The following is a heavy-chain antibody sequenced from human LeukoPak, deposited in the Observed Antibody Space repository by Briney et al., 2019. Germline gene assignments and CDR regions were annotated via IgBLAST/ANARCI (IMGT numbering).Heavy chain of an antibody. CDR3: ARESYYYDSSGYSEPHYYYYYGMDV. J-gene: IGHJ6*02. Sequence: EASVKVSCKASGGTFSSYAISWVRQAPGQGLEWMGGIIPIFGTANYAQKFQGRVTITGDESTSTAYMELSSLRSEDTAVYYCARESYYYDSSGYSEPHYYYYYGMDVWGQGTTVTVSS. V-gene: IGHV1-69*13. CDR2: IIPIFGTA. CDR1: GGTFSSYA. D-gene: IGHD3-22*01.